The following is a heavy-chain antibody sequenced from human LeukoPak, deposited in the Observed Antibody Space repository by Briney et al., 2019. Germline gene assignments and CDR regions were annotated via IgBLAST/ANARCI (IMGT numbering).Heavy chain of an antibody. J-gene: IGHJ4*02. V-gene: IGHV3-33*06. CDR2: IWYDGSNK. Sequence: PGRSLRLSCAASGFTFSSYGMHWVRQAPGRGLGWVAVIWYDGSNKYYADSVKGRFTISRDNSKNTLYLQMNSLRAEDTAVYYCAKDGGEGEWLQPNWDYWGQGTLVTVSS. CDR3: AKDGGEGEWLQPNWDY. CDR1: GFTFSSYG. D-gene: IGHD5-24*01.